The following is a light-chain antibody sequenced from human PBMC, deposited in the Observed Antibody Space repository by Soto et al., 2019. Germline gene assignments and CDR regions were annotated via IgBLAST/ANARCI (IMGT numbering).Light chain of an antibody. V-gene: IGKV3-15*01. CDR2: GAS. CDR3: QQYYNWPPIT. J-gene: IGKJ5*01. Sequence: IAMTQSPATLSVSPWERATLSCRASQSVSTNLAWYQQKPGQAPRLLIYGASTRATGIPARFSGSGSGTEFTLTITSLQSEDFAVYYCQQYYNWPPITFGGGTRLEIK. CDR1: QSVSTN.